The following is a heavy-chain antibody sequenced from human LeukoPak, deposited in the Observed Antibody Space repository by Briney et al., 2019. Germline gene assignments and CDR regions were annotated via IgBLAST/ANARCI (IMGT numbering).Heavy chain of an antibody. CDR2: INPNSGGT. J-gene: IGHJ4*02. D-gene: IGHD2-2*01. CDR1: GYTFTGYY. Sequence: ASVKVSCKASGYTFTGYYMHWVRQAPGQGLEWMGWINPNSGGTNYAQKFQGRVTMTRDTSISTAYMDLSRLRSDDTAVYYCARGPRGWYCSSTSCYEDYYFDYWGQGTLVTVSS. CDR3: ARGPRGWYCSSTSCYEDYYFDY. V-gene: IGHV1-2*02.